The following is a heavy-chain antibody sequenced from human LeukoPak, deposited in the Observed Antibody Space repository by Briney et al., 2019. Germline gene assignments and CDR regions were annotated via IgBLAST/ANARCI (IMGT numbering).Heavy chain of an antibody. D-gene: IGHD5-24*01. CDR3: ARAIWLQQYYFDY. V-gene: IGHV1-69*13. CDR2: IVPIFGTA. CDR1: GDTFSNYA. J-gene: IGHJ4*02. Sequence: SVKVSCKASGDTFSNYAIGWVRQAPGQGLEWMGGIVPIFGTANYAQKFQGRVTITADESTSTAYMELSSLRSEDTAVYYCARAIWLQQYYFDYWGQGTLVTVSS.